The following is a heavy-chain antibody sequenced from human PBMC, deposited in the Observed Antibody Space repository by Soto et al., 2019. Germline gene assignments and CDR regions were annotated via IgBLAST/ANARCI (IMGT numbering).Heavy chain of an antibody. CDR3: ARGVVGERPNTSILQWSSTGQNWFDP. D-gene: IGHD3-3*01. Sequence: ASVKVSCKASGYTFTSDAMHWVRQAPGQRLEWMGWINAGNGNTKYSQKFQGRVTITRDTSASTAYMELSSLRSEDTAVYYCARGVVGERPNTSILQWSSTGQNWFDPWGLGTLVTVSS. CDR1: GYTFTSDA. J-gene: IGHJ5*02. V-gene: IGHV1-3*01. CDR2: INAGNGNT.